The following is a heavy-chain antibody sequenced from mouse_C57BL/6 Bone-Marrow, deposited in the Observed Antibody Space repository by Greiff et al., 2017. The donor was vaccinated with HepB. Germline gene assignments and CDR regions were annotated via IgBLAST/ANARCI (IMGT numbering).Heavy chain of an antibody. J-gene: IGHJ2*01. CDR1: GYSITSGYY. D-gene: IGHD3-3*01. Sequence: EVKLMESGPGLVKPSQSLSLTCSVTGYSITSGYYWNWIRQFPGNKLEWMGYISYDGSNNYNPSLKNRISITRDTSKNQFFLKLNSVTTEDTATYYCARDRDLFDYGGQGTTLTVSS. V-gene: IGHV3-6*01. CDR3: ARDRDLFDY. CDR2: ISYDGSN.